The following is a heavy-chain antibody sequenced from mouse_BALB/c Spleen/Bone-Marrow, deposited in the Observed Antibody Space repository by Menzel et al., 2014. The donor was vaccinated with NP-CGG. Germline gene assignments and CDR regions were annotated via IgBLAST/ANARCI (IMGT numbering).Heavy chain of an antibody. CDR1: GFNTKDTY. V-gene: IGHV14-3*02. Sequence: DVKLVESGAELVKPGASVKLSCTASGFNTKDTYMHWVKQRPEQGLEWIGRIDPANGNTKYDPKFQGKATITADTSSNTACLQLSSLTSEDTAVYYCAAYYYGSSYGFAYWGQGTLVTVSA. CDR2: IDPANGNT. CDR3: AAYYYGSSYGFAY. D-gene: IGHD1-1*01. J-gene: IGHJ3*01.